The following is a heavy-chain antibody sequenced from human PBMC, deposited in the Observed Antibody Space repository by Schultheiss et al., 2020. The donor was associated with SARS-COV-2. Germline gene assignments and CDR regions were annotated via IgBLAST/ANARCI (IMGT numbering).Heavy chain of an antibody. CDR1: GFTFSSYW. CDR2: IKQDGSEK. J-gene: IGHJ6*03. D-gene: IGHD2-2*02. CDR3: ARDATYQLLYMRDYYYYMDV. V-gene: IGHV3-7*01. Sequence: GGSLRLSCAASGFTFSSYWMSWVRQAPGKGLEWVANIKQDGSEKYYVDSVKGRFTISRDNAKNSLYLQMNSLRAEDTAVYYCARDATYQLLYMRDYYYYMDVWGKGTTVTVSS.